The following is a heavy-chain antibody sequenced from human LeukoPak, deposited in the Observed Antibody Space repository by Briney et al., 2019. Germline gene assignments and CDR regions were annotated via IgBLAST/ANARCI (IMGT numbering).Heavy chain of an antibody. CDR1: EFTFSRYA. V-gene: IGHV3-23*01. Sequence: PGGSLRLTCAAPEFTFSRYAMSWVRQAPGKGLEWVSTISDSGSTYYADSVKGRFTISRDDSKNTLYLQMNSLRAEDTAVYYCAKTISGYCSSTSCLNWFDPWGQGTLVTVSS. D-gene: IGHD2-2*03. J-gene: IGHJ5*02. CDR2: ISDSGST. CDR3: AKTISGYCSSTSCLNWFDP.